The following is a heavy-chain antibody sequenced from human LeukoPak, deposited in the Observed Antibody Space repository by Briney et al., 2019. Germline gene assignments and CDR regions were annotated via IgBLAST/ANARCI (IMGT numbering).Heavy chain of an antibody. V-gene: IGHV3-20*01. CDR2: INWNGGST. CDR3: ARVGYDSSGYYYSP. D-gene: IGHD3-22*01. J-gene: IGHJ5*02. Sequence: GGSLRLSCAASGFTFDDYGMSWVRQAPGKGLEWVSGINWNGGSTGYADSVKGRFTISRDNAKNSLSLQMNSLRAEDTALYHCARVGYDSSGYYYSPWGQGTLVTVSS. CDR1: GFTFDDYG.